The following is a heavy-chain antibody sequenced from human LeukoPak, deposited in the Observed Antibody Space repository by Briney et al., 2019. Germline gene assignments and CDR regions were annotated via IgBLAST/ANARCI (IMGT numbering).Heavy chain of an antibody. J-gene: IGHJ6*02. D-gene: IGHD3-9*01. CDR1: GGSISSYY. CDR3: ARVDRQRGYDILTGYCDYYYYYGMDV. Sequence: PSETLSLTCTVSGGSISSYYWSWIRQPPGKGLEWIGYIYYSGSTNYNPSLKSRVTISVDTSKNQFSLKLSSVTAADTAVYYCARVDRQRGYDILTGYCDYYYYYGMDVWGQGTTVTVSS. CDR2: IYYSGST. V-gene: IGHV4-59*01.